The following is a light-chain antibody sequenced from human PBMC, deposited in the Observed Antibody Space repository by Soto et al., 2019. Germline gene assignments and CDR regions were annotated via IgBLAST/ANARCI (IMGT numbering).Light chain of an antibody. Sequence: DIVMTQSPDSLAVSLGERATINCKSSQSILYSPNNKNYLAWYQQKPGQPPKLLIYWASTRESGVPDRFNGSGSGTDFTLTISSLQAEDVAVYYCQQYYSTPPWTFGQGTKVEIK. CDR3: QQYYSTPPWT. CDR2: WAS. J-gene: IGKJ1*01. CDR1: QSILYSPNNKNY. V-gene: IGKV4-1*01.